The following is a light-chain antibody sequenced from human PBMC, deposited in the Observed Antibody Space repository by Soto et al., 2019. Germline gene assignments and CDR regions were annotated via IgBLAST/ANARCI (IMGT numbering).Light chain of an antibody. CDR1: QSVSSN. CDR3: QQYNKWPLT. J-gene: IGKJ4*01. V-gene: IGKV3-15*01. CDR2: HAS. Sequence: EIVMTQSPATLSVSPGERATLSCRASQSVSSNLAWYQQKPGQAPRLLIYHASTRATGIPARFSGSGSGTECTLTISSLQSEDFAGYYCQQYNKWPLTFGGGTKVEIK.